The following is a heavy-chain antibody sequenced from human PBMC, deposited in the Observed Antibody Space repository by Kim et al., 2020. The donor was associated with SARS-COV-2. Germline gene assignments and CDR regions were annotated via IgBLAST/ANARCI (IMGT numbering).Heavy chain of an antibody. V-gene: IGHV4-59*01. D-gene: IGHD3-22*01. CDR3: ARRGGDYYDSSGYYPFDP. J-gene: IGHJ5*02. Sequence: KRRVTISLDTSKNQFSLKLSSVTAADTAVYYCARRGGDYYDSSGYYPFDPWGQGTLVTVSS.